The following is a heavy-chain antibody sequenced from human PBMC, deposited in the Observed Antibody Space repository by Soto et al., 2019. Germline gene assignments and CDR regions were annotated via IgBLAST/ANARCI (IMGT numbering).Heavy chain of an antibody. D-gene: IGHD2-2*01. J-gene: IGHJ5*02. V-gene: IGHV4-4*02. CDR1: GGSISSSNW. Sequence: SETLSLTCAVSGGSISSSNWWRWVRQPPGKGLEWIGEIYHSGSTNYNPSLKSRVTISVDKSKNQFSLKLSSVTAADTAVYYCASSTSSFRWFDPWGQGTLVTVSS. CDR3: ASSTSSFRWFDP. CDR2: IYHSGST.